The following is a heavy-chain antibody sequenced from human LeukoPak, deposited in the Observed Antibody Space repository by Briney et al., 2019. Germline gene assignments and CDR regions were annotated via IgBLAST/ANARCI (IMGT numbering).Heavy chain of an antibody. J-gene: IGHJ4*02. CDR1: GGSMSSYY. CDR3: ARGARAGYNLEPFDY. CDR2: IYYSGSP. Sequence: SETLSLTCTVSGGSMSSYYWSWIRQPPEKGLEWIGYIYYSGSPHYNPSLKSRDTMSVDTSKNQFSLKLSSVTAADTAVYYCARGARAGYNLEPFDYWGQGTLVTVSS. D-gene: IGHD5-24*01. V-gene: IGHV4-59*08.